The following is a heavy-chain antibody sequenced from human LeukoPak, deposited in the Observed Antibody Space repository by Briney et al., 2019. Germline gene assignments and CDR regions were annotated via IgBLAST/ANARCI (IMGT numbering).Heavy chain of an antibody. CDR1: GYRFTNFW. D-gene: IGHD3-10*01. V-gene: IGHV5-51*01. CDR3: ARSGFARGMDV. CDR2: IYADDSDT. Sequence: GESLKISCNASGYRFTNFWIAWVRQMPGKGLEWMGIIYADDSDTRYSPSLQGQVTMSVDKSSSTAYLQWTSLKASDTTMYYCARSGFARGMDVWGKGTTVTVAS. J-gene: IGHJ6*04.